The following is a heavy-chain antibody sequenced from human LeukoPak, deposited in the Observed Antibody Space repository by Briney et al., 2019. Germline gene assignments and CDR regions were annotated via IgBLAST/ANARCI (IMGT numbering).Heavy chain of an antibody. CDR3: ARGSLVHYYGSGSYRIRAGFDY. V-gene: IGHV3-7*01. Sequence: GGSLRLSCAASGFTFSRYWMSWVRQAPGKGLEWVASINQDESAKFYVDSVKGRFTISRDNAKNSLYLQMNSLRAEDTAVYYCARGSLVHYYGSGSYRIRAGFDYWGQGTLVTVSS. CDR1: GFTFSRYW. J-gene: IGHJ4*02. CDR2: INQDESAK. D-gene: IGHD3-10*01.